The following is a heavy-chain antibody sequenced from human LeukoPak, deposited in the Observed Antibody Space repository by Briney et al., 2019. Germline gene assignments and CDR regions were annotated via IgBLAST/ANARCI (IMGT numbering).Heavy chain of an antibody. Sequence: ASVKVSCKTSGYTFTSYYMHWVRQAPGQGLEWMGIINPSDGDTSFAQKLQGRVTVTRDTYTNTVYMELSSLRSEDTAVYYCARDGDRQSQQWLASPSVYWGQGALVTVSS. V-gene: IGHV1-46*01. D-gene: IGHD6-19*01. J-gene: IGHJ4*02. CDR2: INPSDGDT. CDR3: ARDGDRQSQQWLASPSVY. CDR1: GYTFTSYY.